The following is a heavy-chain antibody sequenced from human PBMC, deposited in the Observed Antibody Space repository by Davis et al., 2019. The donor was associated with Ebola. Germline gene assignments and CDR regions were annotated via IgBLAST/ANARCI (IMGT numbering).Heavy chain of an antibody. V-gene: IGHV3-23*01. J-gene: IGHJ6*02. CDR2: ISGSGGST. Sequence: GESLKISCAASGFTFSSYAMSWVRQAPGKGLEWVSAISGSGGSTYYADSVKGRFTISRDNSKNTLYLQMNSLRAEDTAVYYCARAHDGMDVWGQGTTVTVSS. CDR3: ARAHDGMDV. CDR1: GFTFSSYA.